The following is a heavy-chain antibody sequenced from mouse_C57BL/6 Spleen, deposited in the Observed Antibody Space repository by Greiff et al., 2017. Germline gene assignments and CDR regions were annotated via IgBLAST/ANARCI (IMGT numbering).Heavy chain of an antibody. D-gene: IGHD2-5*01. CDR1: GFNLKDYY. CDR3: APAYYSNDEAMDY. Sequence: VQLQQSGAELVKPGASVKLSCTASGFNLKDYYMHWVKQRTEQGLEWIGRIDPEDGETKYAPKFQGKATIPADTSSNTAYLQLSSLTSEDTAVYYCAPAYYSNDEAMDYWGQGTSGTVSS. V-gene: IGHV14-2*01. J-gene: IGHJ4*01. CDR2: IDPEDGET.